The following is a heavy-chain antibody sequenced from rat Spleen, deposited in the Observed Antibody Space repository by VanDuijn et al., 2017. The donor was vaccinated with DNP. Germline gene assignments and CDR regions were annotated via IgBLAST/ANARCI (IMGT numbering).Heavy chain of an antibody. CDR2: INNGGDKI. CDR3: TRCEVGYYKFDY. CDR1: GFTFINYG. Sequence: EVKLVESGGGLVQPGRSLKLSCAASGFTFINYGMAWVRQAPTTGLDWVAFINNGGDKIYHRDSVKGRFTISRDKANETQILLMDSLRSEDTATYYCTRCEVGYYKFDYWGPGVMVTVSS. J-gene: IGHJ2*01. D-gene: IGHD1-1*01. V-gene: IGHV5S13*01.